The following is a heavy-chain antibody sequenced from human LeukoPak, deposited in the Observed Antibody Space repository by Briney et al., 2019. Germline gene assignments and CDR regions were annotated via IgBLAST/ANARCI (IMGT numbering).Heavy chain of an antibody. V-gene: IGHV3-23*01. Sequence: GGSLRLSCAASGFIFSNYGMSWVRQAPGKGLEWVSAIRGNADTTYYADSVKGRFSIFRDNYKNMLYLQMNSLRVEDTAVYYCAKGHGDASGYYYFDYWGQGTLVTVSS. CDR2: IRGNADTT. J-gene: IGHJ4*02. D-gene: IGHD3-22*01. CDR3: AKGHGDASGYYYFDY. CDR1: GFIFSNYG.